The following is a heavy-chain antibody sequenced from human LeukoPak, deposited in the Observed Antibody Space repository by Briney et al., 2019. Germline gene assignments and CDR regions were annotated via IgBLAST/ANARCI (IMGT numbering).Heavy chain of an antibody. V-gene: IGHV3-7*01. CDR3: ARDVRAGNFDY. Sequence: PGGSLRLSCAASTFTFSSHWMSWVRQAPGKGLEWVANIKEDGSEKYYVDSVKDRFTISRDNAKNSLYVQMNSLRAEDTAVYYCARDVRAGNFDYWGQGTLVTVSS. CDR1: TFTFSSHW. J-gene: IGHJ4*02. CDR2: IKEDGSEK. D-gene: IGHD3-10*01.